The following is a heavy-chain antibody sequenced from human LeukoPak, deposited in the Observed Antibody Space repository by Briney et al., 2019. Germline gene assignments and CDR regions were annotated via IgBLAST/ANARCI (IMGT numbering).Heavy chain of an antibody. CDR1: GYNFGLFW. CDR2: IYPYDSDT. V-gene: IGHV5-51*01. CDR3: ARPVTMVRGLYIDAFDI. D-gene: IGHD3-10*01. J-gene: IGHJ3*02. Sequence: GESLKISCRGSGYNFGLFWIGWVRQMPGKGLEWMGIIYPYDSDTRYSPSFQGQVTISADKSISTAYLQWSSLKASDTAMYYCARPVTMVRGLYIDAFDIWGQGTMVTVSS.